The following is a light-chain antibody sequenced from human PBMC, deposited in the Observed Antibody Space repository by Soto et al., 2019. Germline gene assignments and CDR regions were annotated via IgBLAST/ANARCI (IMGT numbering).Light chain of an antibody. CDR2: EVS. CDR3: SSYTSSSTL. V-gene: IGLV2-14*01. Sequence: QSALTQPASVSGSPGQSITISCTGTSSDVGGYNYVSWYQQHPGKVPKLMIYEVSKRPSGVSNRFSGSKSGNTASLTISGLQAEDEADYYCSSYTSSSTLFGGGTKLTVL. CDR1: SSDVGGYNY. J-gene: IGLJ2*01.